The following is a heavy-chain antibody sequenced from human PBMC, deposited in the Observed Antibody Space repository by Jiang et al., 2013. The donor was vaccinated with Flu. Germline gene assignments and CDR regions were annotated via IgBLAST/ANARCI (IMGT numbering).Heavy chain of an antibody. D-gene: IGHD2-2*01. V-gene: IGHV3-7*03. CDR3: ATLTSINWFDP. CDR1: GFIFRNYW. CDR2: IKQIGSEK. Sequence: VQLVESGGALVQPGGSLRLSCVASGFIFRNYWMSWVRQAPGKGLEWVANIKQIGSEKYYVDSVKGRFTISRDNAKNSLYLQMNSLRAEDTAVYYCATLTSINWFDPRGQGTLVTVS. J-gene: IGHJ5*02.